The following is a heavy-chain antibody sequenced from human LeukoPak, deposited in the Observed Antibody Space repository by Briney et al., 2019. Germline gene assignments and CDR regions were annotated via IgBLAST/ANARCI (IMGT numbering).Heavy chain of an antibody. J-gene: IGHJ3*02. CDR2: IYTSGST. V-gene: IGHV4-4*09. D-gene: IGHD2-2*01. CDR3: ARQKCTSTSCLTKNAFDI. Sequence: SETLSLTCTVSGSIRGYYWSWIRQPPGKGLEWIGYIYTSGSTNYNPSLESRVTISVDTSKNQFSLDLSSVTAADTAVYYCARQKCTSTSCLTKNAFDIWGQGTMVTVSS. CDR1: GSIRGYY.